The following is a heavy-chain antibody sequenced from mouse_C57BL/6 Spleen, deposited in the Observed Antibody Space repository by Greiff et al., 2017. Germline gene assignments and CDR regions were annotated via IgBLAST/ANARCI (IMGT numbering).Heavy chain of an antibody. CDR1: GFNIKDDY. D-gene: IGHD2-1*01. CDR3: TLYGNYAWYFDV. V-gene: IGHV14-4*01. J-gene: IGHJ1*03. Sequence: VQLQQSGAELVRPGASVKLSCTASGFNIKDDYMHWVKQRPEQGLEWIGWIDPENGDTEYASKFQGKATITADTSSNTAYLQLRSLTSEDTAVYYCTLYGNYAWYFDVWGTGTTVTVSS. CDR2: IDPENGDT.